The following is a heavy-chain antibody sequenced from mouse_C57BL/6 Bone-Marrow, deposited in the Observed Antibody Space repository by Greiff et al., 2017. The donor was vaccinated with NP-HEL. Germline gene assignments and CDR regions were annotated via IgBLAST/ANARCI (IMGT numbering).Heavy chain of an antibody. D-gene: IGHD1-1*01. V-gene: IGHV1-54*01. CDR1: GYAFTNYL. CDR3: ARRKELLRYYFDY. J-gene: IGHJ2*01. CDR2: INPGSGGT. Sequence: QVQLKQSGAELVRPGTSVKVSCKASGYAFTNYLIEWVKQRPGQGLAWIGVINPGSGGTNYNQKFKGKATLTADQSSSTAYMQLSSLTSEDSAVDFCARRKELLRYYFDYWGQGTTLTVSA.